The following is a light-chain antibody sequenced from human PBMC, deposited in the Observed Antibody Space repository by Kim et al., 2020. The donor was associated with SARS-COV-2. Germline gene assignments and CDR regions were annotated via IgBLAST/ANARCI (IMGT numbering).Light chain of an antibody. CDR1: QSVSSNY. V-gene: IGKV3-20*01. J-gene: IGKJ1*01. CDR3: QQYSSSPAT. Sequence: SPGKRATLPCRASQSVSSNYLAWYQQKPGQAPRLLIYGASSRATGIPDRFSGSGSGTDFTLTITRLEPEDFAVYYCQQYSSSPATFGQGTKVEVK. CDR2: GAS.